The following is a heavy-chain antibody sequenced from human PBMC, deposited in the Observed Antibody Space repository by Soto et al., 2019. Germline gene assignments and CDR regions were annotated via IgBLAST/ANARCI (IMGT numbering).Heavy chain of an antibody. V-gene: IGHV3-43*01. CDR1: GFTFDYYT. Sequence: PGGSLRLSCAAPGFTFDYYTMHWVRQAPGKGLEWVSLISWDGGSTYYADSVKGRFTISRDNSKNSLYLQMNSLRTEDTALYYCAKDLMHYYDSSGYYHYYYGMDVWGQGTTVTVSS. CDR2: ISWDGGST. CDR3: AKDLMHYYDSSGYYHYYYGMDV. J-gene: IGHJ6*02. D-gene: IGHD3-22*01.